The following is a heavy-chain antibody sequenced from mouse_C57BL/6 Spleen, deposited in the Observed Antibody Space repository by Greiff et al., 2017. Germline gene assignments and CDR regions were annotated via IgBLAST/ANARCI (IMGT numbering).Heavy chain of an antibody. CDR3: AREDYYGSSPFAY. Sequence: EVKLMESGGGLVKPGGSLKLSCAASGFTFSSYAMSWVRQTPEKRLEWVATISDGGSYTYYPDNVKGRFTISRDNAENNLYLQMSHLKSEDTAMYYCAREDYYGSSPFAYWGQGTLVTVSA. V-gene: IGHV5-4*01. CDR1: GFTFSSYA. J-gene: IGHJ3*01. CDR2: ISDGGSYT. D-gene: IGHD1-1*01.